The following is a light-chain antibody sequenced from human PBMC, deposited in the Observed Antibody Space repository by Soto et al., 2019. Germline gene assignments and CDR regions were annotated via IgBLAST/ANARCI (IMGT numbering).Light chain of an antibody. Sequence: EIVLTQSPGTLSLSPGERATLSCRASQSISSSYLAWYQQKPRQAPRPLIYGASSRATGIPDRFSGSGSGTDFTLTISRLEPEDFAVYYCQQYVSSPWTFGQGTKVEIK. CDR2: GAS. V-gene: IGKV3-20*01. J-gene: IGKJ1*01. CDR3: QQYVSSPWT. CDR1: QSISSSY.